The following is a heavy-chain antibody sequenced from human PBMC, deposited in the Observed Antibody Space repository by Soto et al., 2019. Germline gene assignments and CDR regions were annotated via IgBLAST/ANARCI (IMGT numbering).Heavy chain of an antibody. D-gene: IGHD5-12*01. CDR1: GFSLNNYW. Sequence: PGGSLRLSCAVSGFSLNNYWMHWVRQRQGKGLVWVARIYRDGTTSYADSVKGRFTISRDNAKNTVSLQMNSLKDEDTAVYYCMRGKTGYGNLDYWGQGTLVTVSS. CDR3: MRGKTGYGNLDY. V-gene: IGHV3-74*01. J-gene: IGHJ4*02. CDR2: IYRDGTT.